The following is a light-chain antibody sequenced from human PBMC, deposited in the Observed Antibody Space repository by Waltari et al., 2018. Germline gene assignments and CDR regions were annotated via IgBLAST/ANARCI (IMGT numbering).Light chain of an antibody. V-gene: IGKV3-20*01. CDR1: QRLIQRS. CDR2: GAS. CDR3: QQYGSSVMST. Sequence: EVLLTPSPGTLSLSPGERATLSRRASQRLIQRSVAWYHQKPGQAPTLLIYGASNRAAGIPDRFGGSETETDCTLNIGRLEPEDFGVYYCQQYGSSVMSTCGQGTRLEIK. J-gene: IGKJ2*01.